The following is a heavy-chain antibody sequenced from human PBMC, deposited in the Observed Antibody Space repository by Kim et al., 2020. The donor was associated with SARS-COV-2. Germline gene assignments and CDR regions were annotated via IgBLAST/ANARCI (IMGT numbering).Heavy chain of an antibody. CDR2: T. J-gene: IGHJ4*02. CDR3: ARLYSGSSVDY. Sequence: THISPSFQGHVTLSADKSISTAYLQWSSLKASDTAMYYCARLYSGSSVDYWGQGTLVTVSS. V-gene: IGHV5-10-1*01. D-gene: IGHD1-26*01.